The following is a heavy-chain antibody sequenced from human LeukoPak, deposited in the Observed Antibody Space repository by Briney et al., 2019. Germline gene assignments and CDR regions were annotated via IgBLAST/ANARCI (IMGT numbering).Heavy chain of an antibody. V-gene: IGHV3-48*02. J-gene: IGHJ4*02. CDR2: ISSSSRSI. CDR1: GFTFSSYS. CDR3: VLGSPYDY. Sequence: GGSLRLSCAASGFTFSSYSINWVRQAPGKGLEWVSYISSSSRSIYYADSVKGRFTISRDNANNSLSLQMNSLRDEDTAVYYCVLGSPYDYWGQRTLVTVSS. D-gene: IGHD3-10*01.